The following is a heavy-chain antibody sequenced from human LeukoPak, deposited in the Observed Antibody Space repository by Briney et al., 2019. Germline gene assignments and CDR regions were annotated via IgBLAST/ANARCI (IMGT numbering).Heavy chain of an antibody. CDR2: ISYDGSNK. CDR1: GFTFSSYA. CDR3: ARGVGVNSMIVRNLFDP. V-gene: IGHV3-30-3*01. D-gene: IGHD3-22*01. J-gene: IGHJ5*02. Sequence: GGSLRLSCAASGFTFSSYAMHWVRQAPGKGLEWVAVISYDGSNKYYADSVKGRFTISRDNSKNTLYLQMNSLRAEDTAVYYCARGVGVNSMIVRNLFDPWGQGTLVTVSS.